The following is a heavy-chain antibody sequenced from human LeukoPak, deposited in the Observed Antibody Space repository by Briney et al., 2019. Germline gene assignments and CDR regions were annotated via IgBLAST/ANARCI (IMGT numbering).Heavy chain of an antibody. Sequence: GESLKISCKGSGYSFPTYWIGWVRQMPGKGLEWMGIIYPGDSDTRYSPSFQGQVTISADKSISTAYLQWSSLKASDTAMYYCARPRAFYFDSSGYYSLGAFDIWGRGTMVTVSS. V-gene: IGHV5-51*01. CDR2: IYPGDSDT. D-gene: IGHD3-22*01. J-gene: IGHJ3*02. CDR3: ARPRAFYFDSSGYYSLGAFDI. CDR1: GYSFPTYW.